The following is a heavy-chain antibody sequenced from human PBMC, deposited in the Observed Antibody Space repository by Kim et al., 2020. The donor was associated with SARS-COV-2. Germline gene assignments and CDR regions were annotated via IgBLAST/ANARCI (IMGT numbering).Heavy chain of an antibody. CDR2: ISSSSSYI. J-gene: IGHJ4*02. V-gene: IGHV3-21*01. Sequence: GGSLRLSCAASGFTFSSYSMNWVRQAPGKGLEWVSSISSSSSYIYYADSVKGRFTISRDNAKNSLYLQMNSLRAEDTAVYYCAREPRYCSGGSCFDYWGQGTLVTVSS. CDR1: GFTFSSYS. D-gene: IGHD2-15*01. CDR3: AREPRYCSGGSCFDY.